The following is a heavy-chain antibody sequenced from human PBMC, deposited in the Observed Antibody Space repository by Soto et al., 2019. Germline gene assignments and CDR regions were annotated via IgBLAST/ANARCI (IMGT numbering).Heavy chain of an antibody. CDR3: ARDYFDSSDYTTNWFDP. Sequence: SETLSLTCTVSGGSISRSTYYWGWMRQAPGKGLEWIASFFIGGNTYYNPSLKSRVTISVDTSKNQFSLKLTSVTAADTALYYCARDYFDSSDYTTNWFDPWGQGSLVT. CDR2: FFIGGNT. D-gene: IGHD3-22*01. CDR1: GGSISRSTYY. J-gene: IGHJ5*02. V-gene: IGHV4-39*01.